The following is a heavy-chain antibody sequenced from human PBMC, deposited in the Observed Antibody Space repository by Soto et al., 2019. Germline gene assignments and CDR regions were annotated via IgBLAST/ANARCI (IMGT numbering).Heavy chain of an antibody. V-gene: IGHV3-72*01. CDR3: VRSLPGTTSFDY. D-gene: IGHD1-7*01. J-gene: IGHJ4*02. CDR2: SRDKGNSYST. Sequence: EVQLVESGGNLVQPGGSLRLSCAGSGFTFSDYYIDWVRQAPGKGLEWVGRSRDKGNSYSTDYGASVRGRFTVSRDGSKNSLYLQMNSLETGDTDLYYCVRSLPGTTSFDYWGRGTLVTVSS. CDR1: GFTFSDYY.